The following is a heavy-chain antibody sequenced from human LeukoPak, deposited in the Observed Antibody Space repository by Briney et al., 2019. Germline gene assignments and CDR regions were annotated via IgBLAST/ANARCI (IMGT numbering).Heavy chain of an antibody. CDR3: AREDDYYAWNDHSSRDY. J-gene: IGHJ4*02. D-gene: IGHD3-10*01. CDR1: GYSISSGYY. Sequence: PSETLSLTCTVSGYSISSGYYWGWVRQPPGKGLEWIASIYYSGTTYYKPSLKSRLTISPDASNNQFSLRLSSVTAADTAIYYCAREDDYYAWNDHSSRDYWGQGILVTVSS. CDR2: IYYSGTT. V-gene: IGHV4-38-2*02.